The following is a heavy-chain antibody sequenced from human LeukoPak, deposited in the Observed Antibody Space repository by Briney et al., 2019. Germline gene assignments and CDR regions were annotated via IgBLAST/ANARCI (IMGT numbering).Heavy chain of an antibody. CDR1: GYTFIGYY. CDR3: ARDYCGSDPYNFCDP. D-gene: IGHD3-10*01. CDR2: INPNSGGT. J-gene: IGHJ5*02. V-gene: IGHV1-2*02. Sequence: ASVKVSCKASGYTFIGYYMHWVRQAPGQGLEWMGWINPNSGGTNYAQKFQGRVTMTRDTSISTAYMELSRLRSEDTAVYYCARDYCGSDPYNFCDPWGQGTLVTVSS.